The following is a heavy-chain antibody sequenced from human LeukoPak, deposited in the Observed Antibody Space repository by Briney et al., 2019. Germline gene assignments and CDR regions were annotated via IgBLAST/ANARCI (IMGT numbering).Heavy chain of an antibody. D-gene: IGHD6-19*01. CDR1: GYTFTSYD. V-gene: IGHV1-8*01. J-gene: IGHJ6*03. Sequence: ASVKVSCKASGYTFTSYDINWVRQATGQGLEWMGWMNPNSGNTGYAQKFQGRVTMTRNTSISTAYMELSSLRSEDTAVYYCARIGYSSGWGYYYYYMDVWGKGTTVTISS. CDR3: ARIGYSSGWGYYYYYMDV. CDR2: MNPNSGNT.